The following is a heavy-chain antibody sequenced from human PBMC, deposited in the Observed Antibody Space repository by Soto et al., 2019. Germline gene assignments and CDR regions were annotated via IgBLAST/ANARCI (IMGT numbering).Heavy chain of an antibody. D-gene: IGHD3-10*01. Sequence: PSETLSLTCAVYGGSFSGYYWSWIRQPPGKGLEWIGEINHSGSTNYNPSLKSRVTISVDTSKNQFSLKLSSVTAADTAVYYCARFRGAKRSRYYYYYGMDVWGQGTTVTVSS. V-gene: IGHV4-34*01. CDR3: ARFRGAKRSRYYYYYGMDV. CDR1: GGSFSGYY. J-gene: IGHJ6*02. CDR2: INHSGST.